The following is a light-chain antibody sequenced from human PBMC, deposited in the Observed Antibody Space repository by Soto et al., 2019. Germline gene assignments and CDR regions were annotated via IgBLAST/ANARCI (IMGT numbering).Light chain of an antibody. CDR3: SSYTSSSTYV. CDR2: DVS. CDR1: SSDVGGYNY. V-gene: IGLV2-14*01. J-gene: IGLJ1*01. Sequence: QSVLTQPASVSGSPGQSLTISCTGTSSDVGGYNYVSWYQQHPGKAPKLMIYDVSNWPSGVSNRFSGSKSGNTASLTISGLQAEDEADYYCSSYTSSSTYVFGTGTKVTVL.